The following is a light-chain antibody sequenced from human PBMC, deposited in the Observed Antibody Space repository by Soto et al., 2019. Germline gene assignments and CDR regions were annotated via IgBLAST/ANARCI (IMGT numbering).Light chain of an antibody. Sequence: QSVLTQPPSASGTPGQRVTISCSGGASNLKINTVTWYQQVPGAAPRLLMFSDTQRPSGAPDRFSGSRSGTSASLAISGLLSEDEATYHCAAWDDNLNGLIFGGGTQLTVL. V-gene: IGLV1-44*01. CDR2: SDT. CDR3: AAWDDNLNGLI. CDR1: ASNLKINT. J-gene: IGLJ2*01.